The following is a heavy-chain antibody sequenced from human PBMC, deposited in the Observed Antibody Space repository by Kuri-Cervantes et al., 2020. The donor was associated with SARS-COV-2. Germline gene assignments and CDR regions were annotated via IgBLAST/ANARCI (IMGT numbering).Heavy chain of an antibody. V-gene: IGHV4-34*01. CDR1: GGSFSGYY. D-gene: IGHD6-13*01. Sequence: SQTLSLTCALYGGSFSGYYWRWIREPPGKGLEWSVEINLSGSTTYNTSPKSLDTLSLDTSTNHISLKLSAVSAADTAVFYCARGGGWGQTLVRRYFVCWG. CDR2: INLSGST. CDR3: ARGGGWGQTLVRRYFVC. J-gene: IGHJ4*01.